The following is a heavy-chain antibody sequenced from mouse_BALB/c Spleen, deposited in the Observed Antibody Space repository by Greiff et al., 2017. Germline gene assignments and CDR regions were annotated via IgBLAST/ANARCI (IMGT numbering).Heavy chain of an antibody. V-gene: IGHV1S81*02. CDR3: TRGVWLRLYAMDY. D-gene: IGHD2-2*01. J-gene: IGHJ4*01. CDR2: INPSNGGT. CDR1: GYTFTSYY. Sequence: VQLQQSGAELVKPGASVKLSCKASGYTFTSYYMYWVKQRPGQGLEWIGEINPSNGGTNFNEKFKSKATLTVDKSSSTAYMQLSSLTSEDSAVYYCTRGVWLRLYAMDYWGQGTSVTVSS.